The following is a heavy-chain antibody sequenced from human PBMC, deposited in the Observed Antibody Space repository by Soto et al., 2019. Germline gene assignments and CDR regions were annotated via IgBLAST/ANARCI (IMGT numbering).Heavy chain of an antibody. CDR3: ARPPTPSLDGFEV. J-gene: IGHJ3*01. V-gene: IGHV4-39*01. Sequence: QLQLQESGPGLVKPSETLSLTCTVSGGSISSTNYYWGWIRQPPGKGLGWIGSIHYSGRTYYNPSLKSRVTISVDTSKNQFSLKLNSVTAADTDVFYCARPPTPSLDGFEVWGQETMVTVSS. CDR2: IHYSGRT. CDR1: GGSISSTNYY.